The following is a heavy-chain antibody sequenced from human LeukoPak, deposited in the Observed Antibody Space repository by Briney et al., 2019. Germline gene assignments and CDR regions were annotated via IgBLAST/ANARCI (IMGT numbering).Heavy chain of an antibody. V-gene: IGHV1-2*02. CDR3: ARVVSGYYYRNQIDY. D-gene: IGHD3-22*01. Sequence: GASVKVSCKASGYTFTGYYMHWVRQAPGQGLEWMGWINPNSGGTNYAQKFQGRVTMTRDTSISTAYMELSRLRSDDTAVYYCARVVSGYYYRNQIDYWGQGTLVTVSS. CDR1: GYTFTGYY. J-gene: IGHJ4*02. CDR2: INPNSGGT.